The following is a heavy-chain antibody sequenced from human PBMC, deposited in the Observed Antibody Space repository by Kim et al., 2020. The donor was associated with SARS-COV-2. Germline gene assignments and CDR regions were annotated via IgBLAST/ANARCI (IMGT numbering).Heavy chain of an antibody. V-gene: IGHV4-39*01. Sequence: SETLSLTCTVSGGSISSSSYYWGWIRQPPGKGLEWIGSIYYSGSTYYNPSLKSRVTISVDTSKNQFSLKLSSVTAAGTAGYYCAGMGLLWFGDGYYFDYWGQGTLVTISP. CDR3: AGMGLLWFGDGYYFDY. D-gene: IGHD3-10*01. J-gene: IGHJ4*02. CDR1: GGSISSSSYY. CDR2: IYYSGST.